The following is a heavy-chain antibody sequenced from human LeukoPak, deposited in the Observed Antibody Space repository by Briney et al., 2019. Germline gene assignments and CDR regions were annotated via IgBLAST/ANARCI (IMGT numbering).Heavy chain of an antibody. CDR2: ISGSSSYI. D-gene: IGHD4-17*01. J-gene: IGHJ4*02. CDR1: GFTFSSYS. Sequence: GGSLRLSCAASGFTFSSYSMNWVRQAPGKGLEWVSSISGSSSYIYYADSVKGRFTISRDNAKNSLYLQMNSLRAEDTAVYYCAREADSGDYVDYWGQGTLVTVSS. V-gene: IGHV3-21*01. CDR3: AREADSGDYVDY.